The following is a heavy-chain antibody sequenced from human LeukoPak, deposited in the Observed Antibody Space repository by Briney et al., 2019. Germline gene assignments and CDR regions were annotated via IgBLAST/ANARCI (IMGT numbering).Heavy chain of an antibody. Sequence: ASVKVSCKASGGTFSSYAISWVRQAPGLGLEWMGGIIPIFGTANYAQKFQGRVTITADESTSTAYMELSSLRSEDTAVYYCARRTSSWGLFDYWGQGTLVTVSS. J-gene: IGHJ4*02. CDR2: IIPIFGTA. CDR3: ARRTSSWGLFDY. CDR1: GGTFSSYA. D-gene: IGHD3-16*01. V-gene: IGHV1-69*13.